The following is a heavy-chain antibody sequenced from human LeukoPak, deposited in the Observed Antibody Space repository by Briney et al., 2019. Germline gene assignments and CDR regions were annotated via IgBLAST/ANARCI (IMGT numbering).Heavy chain of an antibody. CDR2: ISASSHSI. J-gene: IGHJ5*02. CDR3: TNPNH. V-gene: IGHV3-23*01. CDR1: GFTFSDNA. Sequence: PGGSLRLSCAASGFTFSDNAMSWVRQAPGRGLGWVSTISASSHSIYYADSVKGRFTISRDNSKSTVYLQMNSLRAEDTAVYYCTNPNHWGQGTLVTVSS.